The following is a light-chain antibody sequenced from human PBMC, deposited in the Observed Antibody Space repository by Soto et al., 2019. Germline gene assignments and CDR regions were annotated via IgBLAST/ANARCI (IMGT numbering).Light chain of an antibody. V-gene: IGLV2-14*01. CDR2: EVS. Sequence: QSVLTQPASVSGSPGQSITISCTGTSSDVGGYKYVSWYRQHPGKAPKLMIYEVSNRPSGVSNRFSGSKSGNTASLTISGLQAEDEADYYCSSYTSSNTVVFGGGTKVTV. CDR3: SSYTSSNTVV. CDR1: SSDVGGYKY. J-gene: IGLJ3*02.